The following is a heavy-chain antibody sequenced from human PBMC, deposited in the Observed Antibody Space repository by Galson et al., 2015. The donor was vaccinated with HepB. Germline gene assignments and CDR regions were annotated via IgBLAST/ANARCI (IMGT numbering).Heavy chain of an antibody. V-gene: IGHV1-2*04. Sequence: SVKVSCKASGYTFTGYYMHWVRQAPGQGLGWMGWINPNSGGTNYAQKFQGWVTMTRDTSISTAYMELSRLRSDDTAVYYCARDHGFSQQLGFDPWGQGTLVTVSS. J-gene: IGHJ5*02. CDR1: GYTFTGYY. CDR3: ARDHGFSQQLGFDP. CDR2: INPNSGGT. D-gene: IGHD6-6*01.